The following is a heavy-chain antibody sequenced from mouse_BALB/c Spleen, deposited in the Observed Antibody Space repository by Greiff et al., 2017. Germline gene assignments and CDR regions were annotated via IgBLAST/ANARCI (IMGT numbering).Heavy chain of an antibody. CDR1: GYTFTSYY. CDR2: IYPGNVNT. Sequence: VKLQESGPELVKPGASVRISCKASGYTFTSYYIHWVKQRPGQGLEWIGWIYPGNVNTKYNEKFKGKATLTADKSSSTAYMQLSSLTSEDSAVYFCARFWSYAMDYWGQGTSVTVSS. V-gene: IGHV1S56*01. CDR3: ARFWSYAMDY. J-gene: IGHJ4*01.